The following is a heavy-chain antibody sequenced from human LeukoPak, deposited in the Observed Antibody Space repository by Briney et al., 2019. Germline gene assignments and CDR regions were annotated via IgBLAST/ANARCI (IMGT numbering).Heavy chain of an antibody. D-gene: IGHD2-2*01. J-gene: IGHJ6*02. CDR1: GYTFTSYG. CDR2: ISAYNGNT. V-gene: IGHV1-18*01. CDR3: ARESGDSTSWFYYYYGMDV. Sequence: TSVTVSCKASGYTFTSYGISWVRQAPGQGLEWMGWISAYNGNTNYAQKLQGRVTMTTDTSTSTAYMELRSLRSDDTAVYYCARESGDSTSWFYYYYGMDVWGQGTTVTVSS.